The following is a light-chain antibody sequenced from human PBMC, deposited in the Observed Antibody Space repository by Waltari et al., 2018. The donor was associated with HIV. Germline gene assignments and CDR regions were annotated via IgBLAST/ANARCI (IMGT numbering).Light chain of an antibody. Sequence: FVLTQPPSLSVAPGKTAAISCAGDTIHPQSVHWYQQMPGQAPGLVDSDDSGRASGIPERFSGSNSGSTATLTISGLEAGDEADYYCQVWDSSSDEVFFGGGTKLTVL. CDR1: TIHPQS. CDR2: DDS. J-gene: IGLJ2*01. CDR3: QVWDSSSDEVF. V-gene: IGLV3-21*03.